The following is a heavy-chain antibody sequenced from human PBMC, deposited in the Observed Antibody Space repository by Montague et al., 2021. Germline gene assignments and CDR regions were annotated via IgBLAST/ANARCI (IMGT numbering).Heavy chain of an antibody. J-gene: IGHJ4*02. D-gene: IGHD6-13*01. CDR2: MYYSGST. CDR1: GDSLSSVGYS. Sequence: TLSLTCTVSGDSLSSVGYSWTWIRQHTGKGLEWIGYMYYSGSTYYNPSLQSRVTISGDTSKNHFSLRLTSVTAADTAVYYCARGRLATGDFDYWGQGTLVTVSS. CDR3: ARGRLATGDFDY. V-gene: IGHV4-31*03.